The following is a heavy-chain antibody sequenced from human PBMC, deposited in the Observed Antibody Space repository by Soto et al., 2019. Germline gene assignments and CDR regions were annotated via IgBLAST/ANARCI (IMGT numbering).Heavy chain of an antibody. J-gene: IGHJ4*02. Sequence: SETLSITCTVSGGSISSSMYSWGWIRQPPGKGLEWIGSIYYSGSTYYNPSLKSRVTISVDTSKNQFSLKLSSVTAADTAVYYCARIIVGANFDYWGQGTLVT. CDR2: IYYSGST. D-gene: IGHD1-26*01. CDR1: GGSISSSMYS. CDR3: ARIIVGANFDY. V-gene: IGHV4-39*01.